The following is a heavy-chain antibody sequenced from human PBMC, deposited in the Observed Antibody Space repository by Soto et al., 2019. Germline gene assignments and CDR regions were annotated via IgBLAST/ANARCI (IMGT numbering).Heavy chain of an antibody. J-gene: IGHJ5*01. Sequence: SETLSLTCTVSGGSISDDSYWSWVRQTPGKGLEWIGYIYHTGNTYYNPSLRSRVSISVDKSKSQFSLKLISVTAADTAVYFCARDEYQLLSSVSWFDSWGQGTLVTVSS. CDR1: GGSISDDSY. D-gene: IGHD2-2*01. CDR2: IYHTGNT. V-gene: IGHV4-30-4*01. CDR3: ARDEYQLLSSVSWFDS.